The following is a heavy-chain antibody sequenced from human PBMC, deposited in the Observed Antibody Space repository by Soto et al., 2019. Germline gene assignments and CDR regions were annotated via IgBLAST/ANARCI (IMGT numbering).Heavy chain of an antibody. D-gene: IGHD6-19*01. Sequence: SETLSLTCTVSGGSISSGGYYWSWIRQHPGKGLEWIGYIYYSGSTYYNPSLKSRVTISVDTSKNQFSLKLSSVTAADTAVYYCARERYSSGWYFSWFDPWGQGTLVTVSS. J-gene: IGHJ5*02. V-gene: IGHV4-31*03. CDR1: GGSISSGGYY. CDR3: ARERYSSGWYFSWFDP. CDR2: IYYSGST.